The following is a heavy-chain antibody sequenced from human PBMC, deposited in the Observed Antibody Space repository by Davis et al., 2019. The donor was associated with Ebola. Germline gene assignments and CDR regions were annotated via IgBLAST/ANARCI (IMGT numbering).Heavy chain of an antibody. CDR2: ISYDGSNK. Sequence: PGGSLRLSCAASGFTFSSYAMHWVRQAPGKGLEWVAVISYDGSNKYYADSVKGRFTISRDNSKNTLYLQMNSLRAEDTAVYYCARDPGIRSLDYWGQGTLVTVSS. J-gene: IGHJ4*02. V-gene: IGHV3-30-3*01. CDR3: ARDPGIRSLDY. D-gene: IGHD1-14*01. CDR1: GFTFSSYA.